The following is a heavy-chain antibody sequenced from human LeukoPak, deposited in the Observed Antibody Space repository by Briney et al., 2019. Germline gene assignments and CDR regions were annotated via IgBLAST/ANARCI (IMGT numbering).Heavy chain of an antibody. CDR2: IYWNDDK. D-gene: IGHD1-26*01. V-gene: IGHV2-5*01. Sequence: ALXXLALIYWNDDKGYSPSLKSRLTITKDTSKNQVVLTMTNMDPVDTATYYCAHLNASGSCFDYWGQGTLVTVSS. CDR3: AHLNASGSCFDY. J-gene: IGHJ4*02.